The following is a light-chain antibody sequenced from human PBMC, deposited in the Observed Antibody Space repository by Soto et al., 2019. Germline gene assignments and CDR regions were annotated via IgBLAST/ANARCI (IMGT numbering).Light chain of an antibody. Sequence: DVQMTQSPSTLSASVGDTVTITCRANENIDYYLAWYQQKPGRAPKLLIYKASSLESGVPTRFSGSGSRTEFSLTISSLQPDYFDNYYCQHRNNYLYTFGQETKLEI. CDR3: QHRNNYLYT. V-gene: IGKV1-5*03. CDR1: ENIDYY. CDR2: KAS. J-gene: IGKJ2*01.